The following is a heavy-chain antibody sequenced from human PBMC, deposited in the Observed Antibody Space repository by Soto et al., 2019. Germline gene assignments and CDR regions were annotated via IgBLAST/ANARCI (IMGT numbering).Heavy chain of an antibody. CDR1: GGTFSSYT. J-gene: IGHJ4*02. Sequence: QVQLVQSGAEVKKPGSSVKVSCKASGGTFSSYTISWVRQAPGQGLEWMGRIIPILGIANYAQKFQGRVTITADKSTSTAYMELSSLSSEDTAVYYCARLPEGYDYGDYVIAYWGQGTLVTVSS. CDR2: IIPILGIA. CDR3: ARLPEGYDYGDYVIAY. D-gene: IGHD4-17*01. V-gene: IGHV1-69*02.